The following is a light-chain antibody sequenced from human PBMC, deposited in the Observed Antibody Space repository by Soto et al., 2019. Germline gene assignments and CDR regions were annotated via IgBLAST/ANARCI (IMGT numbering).Light chain of an antibody. Sequence: QSVLTQPPSVSGAPGQRVTISCTGSSSNIGALYDVNWYQQLPGTAPKLLIYDNNNRPSGVPDRFSGSKSGTSASLAITGLQAEDEADYYCSSYAASNNFYFVFGGGTKLTVL. CDR3: SSYAASNNFYFV. V-gene: IGLV1-40*01. J-gene: IGLJ3*02. CDR2: DNN. CDR1: SSNIGALYD.